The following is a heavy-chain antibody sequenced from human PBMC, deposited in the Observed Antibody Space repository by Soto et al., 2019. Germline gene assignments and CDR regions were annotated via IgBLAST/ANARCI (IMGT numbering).Heavy chain of an antibody. D-gene: IGHD4-17*01. Sequence: EVQLVESGGGLVQPGGSLKLSCAASGFTFSGSAMHWVRQASGKGLEWVGRIRSKANSYATAYAASVKGRFTISRDDSKNTAYLQMNSLKTEDTAVYYCTRLPRVTTFGGAFDIWGQGTMVTVSS. J-gene: IGHJ3*02. CDR3: TRLPRVTTFGGAFDI. CDR1: GFTFSGSA. V-gene: IGHV3-73*01. CDR2: IRSKANSYAT.